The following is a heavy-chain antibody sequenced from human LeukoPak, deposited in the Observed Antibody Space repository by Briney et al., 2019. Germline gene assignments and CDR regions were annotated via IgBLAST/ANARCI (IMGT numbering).Heavy chain of an antibody. CDR1: GGSISSSSYY. V-gene: IGHV4-39*07. D-gene: IGHD3-22*01. Sequence: SETLSLTCTVSGGSISSSSYYWGWIRQPPGKGLEWIGSIYYSGSTYYNPSLKSRVTISVDTSKNQFSLKLSSVTAADTAVYYCASSYYYDSGGYESPFDYWGQGTLVTVSS. CDR2: IYYSGST. J-gene: IGHJ4*02. CDR3: ASSYYYDSGGYESPFDY.